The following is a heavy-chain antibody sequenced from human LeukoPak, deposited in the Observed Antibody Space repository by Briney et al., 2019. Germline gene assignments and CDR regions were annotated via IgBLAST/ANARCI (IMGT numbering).Heavy chain of an antibody. CDR2: IDQGGSHG. Sequence: GGSLRLSCVASGLTFSNSWMTWVRQAPGKGLEWVGNIDQGGSHGNYVDSVKGRFTISRHNSKNTLYLQMNSLRAEDTAVYYCARVAPPRRGMDVWGQGTTVIVSS. CDR1: GLTFSNSW. J-gene: IGHJ6*02. CDR3: ARVAPPRRGMDV. V-gene: IGHV3-7*03.